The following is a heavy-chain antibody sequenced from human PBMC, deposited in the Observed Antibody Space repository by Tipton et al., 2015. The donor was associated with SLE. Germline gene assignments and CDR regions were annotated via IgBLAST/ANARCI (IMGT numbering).Heavy chain of an antibody. V-gene: IGHV3-23*01. J-gene: IGHJ4*02. CDR1: GFTFSTFA. Sequence: SLRLSCAASGFTFSTFAMTWVRQAPGKGLEWVSTLSATAVTTYYADSVKGRFTISRDNSKNTLYLQMNSLRAEDTAIYYCTKVGPTVTTGLDYWGQGTLVTVSS. CDR3: TKVGPTVTTGLDY. D-gene: IGHD4-17*01. CDR2: LSATAVTT.